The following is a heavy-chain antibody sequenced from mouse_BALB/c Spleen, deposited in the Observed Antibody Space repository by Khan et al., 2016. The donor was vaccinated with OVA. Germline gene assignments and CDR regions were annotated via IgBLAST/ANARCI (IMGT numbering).Heavy chain of an antibody. J-gene: IGHJ3*01. V-gene: IGHV3-6*02. CDR2: MNYDGTN. D-gene: IGHD2-14*01. Sequence: EVQLQESGPGLVKPSQSLSLTCSVTGYSITSGYYWNWIRQFPGNKLEWMGYMNYDGTNTYNPSLKNRISITRDTSNNQFFLKLNSLTTEDTATYYCARAYCRDDETWFAYWGQGTLVTVSA. CDR1: GYSITSGYY. CDR3: ARAYCRDDETWFAY.